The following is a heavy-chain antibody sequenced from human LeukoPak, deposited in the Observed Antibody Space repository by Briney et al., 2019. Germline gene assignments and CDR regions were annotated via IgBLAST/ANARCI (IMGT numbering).Heavy chain of an antibody. CDR2: IYSSGST. Sequence: PSETLSLTCSVSGGSISSGSNYWVWIRQPPGKTLEWIGSIYSSGSTYYNSSLKSRVFILMDTSKNHFSLTLTSVTAADTALYYYARSDGYGLVDIWGQGTMVTFSS. V-gene: IGHV4-39*07. CDR3: ARSDGYGLVDI. J-gene: IGHJ3*02. D-gene: IGHD3-10*01. CDR1: GGSISSGSNY.